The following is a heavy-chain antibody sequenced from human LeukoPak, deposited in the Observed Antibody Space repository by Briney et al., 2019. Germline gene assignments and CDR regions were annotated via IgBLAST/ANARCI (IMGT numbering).Heavy chain of an antibody. V-gene: IGHV3-33*01. Sequence: PGGSLRLSCAASGFTFSSYVMHWVRQAPGKGLEWVAVIWYDGSNKYYADSVKGRFTISRDNSKNTLYLQMNSLRAEDTAVCYCARDERQFDYWGQGTLVTVSS. CDR2: IWYDGSNK. CDR3: ARDERQFDY. J-gene: IGHJ4*02. CDR1: GFTFSSYV.